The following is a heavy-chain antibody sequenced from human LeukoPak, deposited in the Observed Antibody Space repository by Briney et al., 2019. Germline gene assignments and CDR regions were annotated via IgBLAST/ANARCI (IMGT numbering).Heavy chain of an antibody. V-gene: IGHV1-69*13. CDR2: IIPIFGTA. J-gene: IGHJ6*04. CDR3: ARERAEAGPYSYYNGMPV. Sequence: ASVKVSCKASGGTFISYAISWVRQAPGQGLEWMGGIIPIFGTANYAQKFQGRVTITADESTSTAYMELSSLRSEDTAVYYCARERAEAGPYSYYNGMPVGAKGTRFPFPS. D-gene: IGHD6-25*01. CDR1: GGTFISYA.